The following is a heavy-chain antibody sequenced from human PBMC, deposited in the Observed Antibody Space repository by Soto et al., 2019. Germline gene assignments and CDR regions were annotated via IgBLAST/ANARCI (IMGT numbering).Heavy chain of an antibody. V-gene: IGHV3-23*01. CDR1: GFTFSDYA. Sequence: HPGGSLRLSCAASGFTFSDYAMTWVRQAPGKGLEWVSGIGGGGADTYYADSVKGRFTISRDNSKNTLYLQMNSLRAEDTAVYYCATLLRQLEHPTGNGPLYYYYYGMDGWGQGNTVTVSS. J-gene: IGHJ6*02. CDR3: ATLLRQLEHPTGNGPLYYYYYGMDG. D-gene: IGHD6-6*01. CDR2: IGGGGADT.